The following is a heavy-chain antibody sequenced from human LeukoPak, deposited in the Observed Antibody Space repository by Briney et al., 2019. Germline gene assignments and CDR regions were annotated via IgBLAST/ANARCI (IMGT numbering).Heavy chain of an antibody. D-gene: IGHD5-24*01. CDR2: IDPSDSYT. J-gene: IGHJ3*02. CDR3: ARLSRQQYAFDI. Sequence: GESLKISCKGSGYSFTSYWITWVRQMPGKGLEWMGRIDPSDSYTDYSPSFQGHVTMSADKSISTAYLQWSSLKASDTAMYYCARLSRQQYAFDIWGQGTMLTVSS. CDR1: GYSFTSYW. V-gene: IGHV5-10-1*01.